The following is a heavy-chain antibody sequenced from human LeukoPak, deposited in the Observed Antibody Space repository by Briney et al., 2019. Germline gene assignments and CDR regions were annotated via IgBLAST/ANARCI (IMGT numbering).Heavy chain of an antibody. CDR3: ARSRKGSGYNRGYYLDY. CDR2: IKQDGSEK. D-gene: IGHD3-22*01. CDR1: GFTFSSYW. J-gene: IGHJ4*02. V-gene: IGHV3-7*01. Sequence: PGGSLRLSCAASGFTFSSYWMSWVRQAPGKGLEWVANIKQDGSEKYYVDSVKGRFTISRDNAKNSLYLQMNSLRAEDTAVYYCARSRKGSGYNRGYYLDYWGQGTLVTVSS.